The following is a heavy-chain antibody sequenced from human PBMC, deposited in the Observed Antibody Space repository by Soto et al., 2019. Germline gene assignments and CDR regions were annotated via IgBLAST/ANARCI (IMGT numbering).Heavy chain of an antibody. J-gene: IGHJ4*02. D-gene: IGHD6-13*01. Sequence: QVQLVKSGGGVVQPGRSLRLSCAASGFTFTSYGMHWVRQAPGKGLEWVAVISYDGSNKYYADSVKGRFTISRDNSKNTLYLQMNSLRAEDTAVYYCAKTGTQQLVRPFFDYWCQGTLVTVSS. V-gene: IGHV3-30*18. CDR3: AKTGTQQLVRPFFDY. CDR1: GFTFTSYG. CDR2: ISYDGSNK.